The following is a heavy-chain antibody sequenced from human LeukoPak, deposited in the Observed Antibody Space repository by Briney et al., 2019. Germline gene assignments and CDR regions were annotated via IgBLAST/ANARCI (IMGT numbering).Heavy chain of an antibody. CDR2: INHSGST. CDR3: ARGPGGIAAAGTDY. V-gene: IGHV4-34*01. J-gene: IGHJ4*02. D-gene: IGHD6-13*01. Sequence: PSETLSLTCAVCGGSFSGYYWSWIRQPPGKGLEWIGEINHSGSTNYNPSLKSRVTISVDTSKNQFSLKLSSVTAADTAVYYCARGPGGIAAAGTDYWGQGTLVTVSP. CDR1: GGSFSGYY.